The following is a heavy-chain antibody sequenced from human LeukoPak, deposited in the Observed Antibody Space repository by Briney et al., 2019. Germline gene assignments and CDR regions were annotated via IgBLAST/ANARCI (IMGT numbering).Heavy chain of an antibody. V-gene: IGHV4-59*12. CDR1: GGSMRGYY. D-gene: IGHD6-19*01. CDR3: ARDSRSGWGNWFDP. CDR2: FYYTGLT. Sequence: SETLSLTCTVSGGSMRGYYWSWIRQTPGGRLEWIGYFYYTGLTRSSPSLESRVTIAGDTSKNQFSLKLSSVTAADTAVYYCARDSRSGWGNWFDPWGQGTLVTVSS. J-gene: IGHJ5*02.